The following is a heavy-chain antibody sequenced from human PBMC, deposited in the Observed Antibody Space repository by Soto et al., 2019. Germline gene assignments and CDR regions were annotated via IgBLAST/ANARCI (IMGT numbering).Heavy chain of an antibody. Sequence: QVQLVQSGAEEKKPGASVKVSCKASGYTFTSYAMPWVRQAPGQRLEWMGWINAGNGNTKYSQKFQGRVTITRDTSASTADMELSSLRSEDTAVYYCARSIVVVTALDYWGQGTWSPSPQ. CDR2: INAGNGNT. CDR3: ARSIVVVTALDY. CDR1: GYTFTSYA. J-gene: IGHJ4*02. V-gene: IGHV1-3*05. D-gene: IGHD2-21*02.